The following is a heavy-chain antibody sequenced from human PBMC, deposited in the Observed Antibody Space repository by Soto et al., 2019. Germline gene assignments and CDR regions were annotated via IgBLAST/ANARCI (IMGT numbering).Heavy chain of an antibody. V-gene: IGHV4-61*08. J-gene: IGHJ4*02. CDR1: CGSLSISGYY. Sequence: QVQLQESGPGVVKPSETLSLTCTVSCGSLSISGYYWSWIRQPPGNGLEYIGYVAYSGTTSFNPYLRSRVTISIDTSKNQFSLRMTSVTPADAAIYYCARSRGGVALEYWGQGTLVPVSS. CDR3: ARSRGGVALEY. D-gene: IGHD3-16*01. CDR2: VAYSGTT.